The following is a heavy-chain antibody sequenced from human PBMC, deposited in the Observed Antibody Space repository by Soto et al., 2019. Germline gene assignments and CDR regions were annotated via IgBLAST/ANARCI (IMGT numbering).Heavy chain of an antibody. D-gene: IGHD6-13*01. CDR1: GFSFGSSW. CDR2: IKKDGSQI. V-gene: IGHV3-7*05. Sequence: EVQLVESGGGLVQPGGSLRLSCVASGFSFGSSWMTWVRQAPGKGLEWVTNIKKDGSQISYLDSVRGRFTISRDNAQHSLYLQMNSLRAEDTALYYCARDVSPGSSSLYLDAFDIWGQGTMVTVSS. J-gene: IGHJ3*02. CDR3: ARDVSPGSSSLYLDAFDI.